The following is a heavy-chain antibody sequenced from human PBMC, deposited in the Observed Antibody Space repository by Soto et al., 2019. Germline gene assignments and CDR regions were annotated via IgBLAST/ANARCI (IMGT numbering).Heavy chain of an antibody. J-gene: IGHJ4*02. D-gene: IGHD1-26*01. CDR2: IRETGNT. Sequence: EVQILQSGGGLEQPGGSLRLSCAASGFTFSNYAMSWIRQAPGKGLEWVSTIRETGNTYYADSVRGRFATSRDNSENTLYLQMSSLSAEDTAVYYCAKQQMGVIRALDYWGQGTLVTVSS. CDR1: GFTFSNYA. V-gene: IGHV3-23*01. CDR3: AKQQMGVIRALDY.